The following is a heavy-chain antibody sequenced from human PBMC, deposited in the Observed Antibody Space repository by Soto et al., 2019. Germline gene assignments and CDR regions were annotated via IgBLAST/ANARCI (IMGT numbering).Heavy chain of an antibody. Sequence: GGSLRLSCAASGFTFSSYAMSWVRQAPGKGLEWVSGISGSGGSTYNADSVKGRFTISRDNSKNTLYLQMNSLRAEDTAVYYCAKDLLLYSYDSSGYRDAFDIWGQGTMVTVSS. J-gene: IGHJ3*02. D-gene: IGHD3-22*01. CDR3: AKDLLLYSYDSSGYRDAFDI. CDR1: GFTFSSYA. V-gene: IGHV3-23*01. CDR2: ISGSGGST.